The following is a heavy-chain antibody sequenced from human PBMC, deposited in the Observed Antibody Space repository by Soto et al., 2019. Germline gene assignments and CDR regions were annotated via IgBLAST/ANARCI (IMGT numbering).Heavy chain of an antibody. J-gene: IGHJ4*02. V-gene: IGHV4-31*03. Sequence: SETLSLTCTVSGVSISNNVYYWTWIRQYPGKGLEWVGYIYYTGSTYYNPSLTSRVMMSLDTSKNQFSLKLTSVTAADTAVYYCARQEYGDYVFLDYWGQGTLVTVSS. CDR2: IYYTGST. D-gene: IGHD4-17*01. CDR3: ARQEYGDYVFLDY. CDR1: GVSISNNVYY.